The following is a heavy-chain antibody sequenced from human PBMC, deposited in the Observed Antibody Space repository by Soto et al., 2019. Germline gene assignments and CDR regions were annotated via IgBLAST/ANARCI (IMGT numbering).Heavy chain of an antibody. Sequence: GGSLRLSCAASGFTFSSYAMSWVRQAPGKGPEWVSALSGSGGSTYYADSVKGRFTISRDNSKNTMYLQMNSLRAEDTAVYYCVKNYYFDYWGKGTLVTVSS. CDR1: GFTFSSYA. D-gene: IGHD3-10*01. CDR2: LSGSGGST. J-gene: IGHJ4*02. CDR3: VKNYYFDY. V-gene: IGHV3-23*01.